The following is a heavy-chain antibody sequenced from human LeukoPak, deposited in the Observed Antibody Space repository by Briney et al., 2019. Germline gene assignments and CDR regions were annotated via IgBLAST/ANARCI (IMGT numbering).Heavy chain of an antibody. Sequence: SETLSLTCTVSGDSISSSSYYWGWIRQPPGKGLEWIGSIYYSGSTYYNPSLKSRVTISVDTSKNQFSLKLSSVTAADTAVYYCAGGIVGATIYFDYWGQGTLVTVSS. CDR1: GDSISSSSYY. J-gene: IGHJ4*02. D-gene: IGHD1-26*01. V-gene: IGHV4-39*07. CDR3: AGGIVGATIYFDY. CDR2: IYYSGST.